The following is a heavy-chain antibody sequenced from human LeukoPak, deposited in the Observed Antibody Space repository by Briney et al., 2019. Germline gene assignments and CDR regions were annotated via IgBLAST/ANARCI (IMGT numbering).Heavy chain of an antibody. CDR2: INPNSGGT. CDR3: ARSPYYGSSGPFDY. Sequence: ASVKVSCKAPGYTFTGYYIFWVRQVPGQGLEWMGWINPNSGGTTYAQNFQGRVTMTRDTSISTAYMELSRLRSDDTAVYYCARSPYYGSSGPFDYWGQGTLVTVSS. J-gene: IGHJ4*02. CDR1: GYTFTGYY. D-gene: IGHD3-22*01. V-gene: IGHV1-2*02.